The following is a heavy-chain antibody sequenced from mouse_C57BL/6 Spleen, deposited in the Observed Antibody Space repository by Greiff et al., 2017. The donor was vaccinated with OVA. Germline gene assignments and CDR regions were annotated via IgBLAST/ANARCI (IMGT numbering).Heavy chain of an antibody. Sequence: EVQLQQSGPELVKPGASVKISCKASGYTFTDYYMNWVKQSHGKSLEWIGDINPNNGGTSYNQKFKGKATLTVDKSSSTAYMELRSLTSEDSAVYYCARGPIYYYGSSSYFDYWGQGTTRTVSS. D-gene: IGHD1-1*01. CDR3: ARGPIYYYGSSSYFDY. V-gene: IGHV1-26*01. J-gene: IGHJ2*01. CDR2: INPNNGGT. CDR1: GYTFTDYY.